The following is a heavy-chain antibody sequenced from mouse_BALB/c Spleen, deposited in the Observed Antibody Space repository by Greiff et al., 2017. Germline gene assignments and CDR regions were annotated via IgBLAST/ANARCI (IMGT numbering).Heavy chain of an antibody. D-gene: IGHD4-1*01. J-gene: IGHJ4*01. CDR2: IDPADSYT. CDR1: GYTFTSYW. V-gene: IGHV1-69*02. Sequence: QVQLQQPGAELVKPGASVKLSCKASGYTFTSYWMHWVKQRPGQGLEWIGEIDPADSYTNYNQKFKGKATLTVDKSSSTAYMQLSSLTSDDSAVYYSARGAINWGYAMDYWGQGTSVTVSS. CDR3: ARGAINWGYAMDY.